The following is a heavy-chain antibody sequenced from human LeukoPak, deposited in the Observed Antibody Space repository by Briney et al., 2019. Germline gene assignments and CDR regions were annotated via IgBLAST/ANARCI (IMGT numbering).Heavy chain of an antibody. D-gene: IGHD1-1*01. CDR3: ATLTTPGWFNP. V-gene: IGHV4-39*07. J-gene: IGHJ5*02. CDR2: IYYSGST. CDR1: GGSISSSSYY. Sequence: SETLSLTCTVSGGSISSSSYYWGWIRQPPGKGLEWIGSIYYSGSTYYNPSLKSRVTISVDTSKNQFSLKLSSVTAADTAVYYCATLTTPGWFNPWGQGTLVTVSS.